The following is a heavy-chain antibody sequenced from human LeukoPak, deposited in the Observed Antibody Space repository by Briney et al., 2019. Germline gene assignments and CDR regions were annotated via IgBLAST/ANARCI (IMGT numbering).Heavy chain of an antibody. CDR1: GGSIGSYY. D-gene: IGHD6-13*01. CDR3: ARGSIAAAGPKFDP. J-gene: IGHJ5*02. CDR2: IYTSGST. Sequence: SETLSLTCTVSGGSIGSYYWSWIRQPAGKGLEWIGRIYTSGSTNYNPSLKSRVTMSVDTSKNQFSLKLSSVTAADTAVYYCARGSIAAAGPKFDPWGQGTLVTVSS. V-gene: IGHV4-4*07.